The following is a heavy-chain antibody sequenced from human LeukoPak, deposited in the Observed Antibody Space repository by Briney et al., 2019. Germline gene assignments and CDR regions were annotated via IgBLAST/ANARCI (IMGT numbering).Heavy chain of an antibody. CDR2: ISGSGGST. D-gene: IGHD4-17*01. CDR3: ANLDYGDYSSDY. J-gene: IGHJ4*02. CDR1: GFTFSSYA. V-gene: IGHV3-23*01. Sequence: GGSLRLSCAASGFTFSSYAMSWVRQAPGKGLEWVSAISGSGGSTYYADSVKGRFTISRDNSKNTLYLRMNSLRAEDTAVYYCANLDYGDYSSDYWGQGTLVTVSS.